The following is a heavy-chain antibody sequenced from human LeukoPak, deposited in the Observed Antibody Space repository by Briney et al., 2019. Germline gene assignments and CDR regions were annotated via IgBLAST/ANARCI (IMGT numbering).Heavy chain of an antibody. Sequence: ASVKVSCKASGYTFTSYGISWVRQAPGQGLEWMGWISAYNGNTNYAQKLQGRVTMSTDTSTSTAYMELRSLRSDDTAVYYCAVGRDRGNWFDPWGQGTLVTVSS. CDR1: GYTFTSYG. V-gene: IGHV1-18*01. CDR2: ISAYNGNT. CDR3: AVGRDRGNWFDP. D-gene: IGHD1-26*01. J-gene: IGHJ5*02.